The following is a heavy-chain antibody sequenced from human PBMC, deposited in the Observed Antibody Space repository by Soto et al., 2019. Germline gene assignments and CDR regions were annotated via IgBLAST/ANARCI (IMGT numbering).Heavy chain of an antibody. CDR1: GSTLNTIS. CDR2: FDPQKQET. CDR3: ASEHGDCGLEV. V-gene: IGHV1-24*01. J-gene: IGHJ6*02. Sequence: QVQLVQSGTAVRKPGASVKVSCRVYGSTLNTISMHWVRQSPGIGLEWLGGFDPQKQETIYAQKFQGRLTMTEDTSTDTAYLELSTLRSEDTAVYYCASEHGDCGLEVWGQGTTVTVSS. D-gene: IGHD6-25*01.